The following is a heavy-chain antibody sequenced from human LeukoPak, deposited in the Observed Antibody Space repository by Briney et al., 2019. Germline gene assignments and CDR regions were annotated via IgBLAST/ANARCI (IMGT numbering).Heavy chain of an antibody. J-gene: IGHJ4*02. D-gene: IGHD2-2*01. CDR1: GFTFSSLW. Sequence: PGGSLRLSCAASGFTFSSLWMHWVRQAPGKGLVWVSRINSDGKITIYADSVKGRFTISRDNAKNTLYLQMNSLRAEDTAVYYCAKGSLGYCSSTSCYGFPGSLGYWGQGTLVTVSS. CDR3: AKGSLGYCSSTSCYGFPGSLGY. CDR2: INSDGKIT. V-gene: IGHV3-74*01.